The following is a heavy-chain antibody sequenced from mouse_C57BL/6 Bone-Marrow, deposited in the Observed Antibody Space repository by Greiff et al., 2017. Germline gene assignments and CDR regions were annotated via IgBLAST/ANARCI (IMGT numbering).Heavy chain of an antibody. V-gene: IGHV3-6*01. CDR3: ARLTGFAY. J-gene: IGHJ3*01. D-gene: IGHD4-1*01. CDR2: ISYDGSN. CDR1: GYSITSGYY. Sequence: VQLQQSGPGLVKPSQSLSLTCSVTGYSITSGYYWNWIRQFPGNKLEWMGYISYDGSNNYNPSLKNRISITRDTSKNQFFLKLNSVTTEDTATYYCARLTGFAYWGQGTLVTVSA.